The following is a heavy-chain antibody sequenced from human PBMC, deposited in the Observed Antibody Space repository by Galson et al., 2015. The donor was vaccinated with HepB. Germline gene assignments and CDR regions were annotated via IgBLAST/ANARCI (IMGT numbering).Heavy chain of an antibody. D-gene: IGHD5-18*01. Sequence: CAISGDSVSTNTVAWNWIRQSPSRGLEWLGRTYYRSKWYNEYSTSVKSRITLNPDTSKNQFSLQLNSVTPEDTAVYYCAREVDTPMVRGFDNWGQGILVTVSS. J-gene: IGHJ4*02. V-gene: IGHV6-1*01. CDR2: TYYRSKWYN. CDR1: GDSVSTNTVA. CDR3: AREVDTPMVRGFDN.